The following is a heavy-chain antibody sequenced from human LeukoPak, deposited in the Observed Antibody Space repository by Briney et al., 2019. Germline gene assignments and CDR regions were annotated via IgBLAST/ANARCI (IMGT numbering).Heavy chain of an antibody. D-gene: IGHD2-21*02. Sequence: SETLSLTCSVSGDSISNYYWSWIRQPPGKGLEWIGYVYYSGSTNYNPSLKSRVTISVDTSKNQFSLKLSSVTAADTAVYYCARDTLAYCGGDCYPSNWFDPWGQGTLVTVSS. V-gene: IGHV4-59*01. CDR2: VYYSGST. CDR3: ARDTLAYCGGDCYPSNWFDP. J-gene: IGHJ5*02. CDR1: GDSISNYY.